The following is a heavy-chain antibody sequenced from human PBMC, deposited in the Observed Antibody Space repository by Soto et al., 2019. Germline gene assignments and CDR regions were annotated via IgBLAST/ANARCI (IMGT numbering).Heavy chain of an antibody. V-gene: IGHV1-8*01. D-gene: IGHD6-13*01. Sequence: QVQLVQSGAEAKKPGASVKVSCKASGYTFTSYDINWVRQATGQGLEWMGWMNPNSGNTGYAQKFQGRVTMTRNTSISTAYMELSSLRSEDTAVYYCARGRGYSSSWAYYYYGMDVWGQGTTVTVSS. CDR3: ARGRGYSSSWAYYYYGMDV. CDR1: GYTFTSYD. CDR2: MNPNSGNT. J-gene: IGHJ6*02.